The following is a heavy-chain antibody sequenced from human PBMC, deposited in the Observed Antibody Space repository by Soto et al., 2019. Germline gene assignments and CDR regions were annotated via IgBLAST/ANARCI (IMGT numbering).Heavy chain of an antibody. J-gene: IGHJ6*02. CDR2: IIPILGIA. CDR3: ARAGTEDAGRIAAARDYYYYDGMDV. Sequence: GASVKVSCKASGGTFSSYTISWVRQAPGQGLEWMGRIIPILGIANYAQKFQGRVTITADKSTSTAYMELSSLRSEDTAVYYCARAGTEDAGRIAAARDYYYYDGMDVWSQGTTVTVSS. D-gene: IGHD6-13*01. V-gene: IGHV1-69*02. CDR1: GGTFSSYT.